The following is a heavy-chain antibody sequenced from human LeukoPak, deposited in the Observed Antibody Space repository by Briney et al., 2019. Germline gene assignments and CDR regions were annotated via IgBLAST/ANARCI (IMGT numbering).Heavy chain of an antibody. CDR2: ISYDGRVT. CDR1: GFTFSSYP. CDR3: ARDLFRGAPDYFDY. D-gene: IGHD3-10*01. V-gene: IGHV3-30*04. J-gene: IGHJ4*02. Sequence: PGRSLRLSCAASGFTFSSYPMHWVRQVPGKGLEWVAVISYDGRVTIHADSVKGRFTISRDQSKNTLYLEMNSLRPEDTAVYYCARDLFRGAPDYFDYWGQGTLVTVSS.